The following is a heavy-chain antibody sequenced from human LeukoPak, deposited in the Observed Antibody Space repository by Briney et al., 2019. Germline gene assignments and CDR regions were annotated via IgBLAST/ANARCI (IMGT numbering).Heavy chain of an antibody. CDR2: ISGSGGST. CDR1: ELTFSSYA. CDR3: AKDHYGSGSYPDY. D-gene: IGHD3-10*01. J-gene: IGHJ4*02. V-gene: IGHV3-23*01. Sequence: GGSLRLSCAASELTFSSYAMSWVRRAQGKGLEWVSAISGSGGSTYYADSVKGRFTISRDNSKNTLYLQMNSLRAEDTAVYYCAKDHYGSGSYPDYWGQGTLVTVSS.